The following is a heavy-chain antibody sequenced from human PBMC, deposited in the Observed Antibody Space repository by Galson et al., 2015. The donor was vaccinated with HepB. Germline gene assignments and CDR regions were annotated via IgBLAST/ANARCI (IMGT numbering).Heavy chain of an antibody. CDR1: GFTFSSYA. Sequence: SLRLSCAASGFTFSSYAMNWVRQPPGKGLEWVSAIGGSGGTTYFADSVKGRFTISRDNSKNTLYLQMNSLRAEDTAVYYCAKGPTWFGELNNWFDPWGQGTLVTVSS. J-gene: IGHJ5*02. D-gene: IGHD3-10*01. CDR2: IGGSGGTT. V-gene: IGHV3-23*01. CDR3: AKGPTWFGELNNWFDP.